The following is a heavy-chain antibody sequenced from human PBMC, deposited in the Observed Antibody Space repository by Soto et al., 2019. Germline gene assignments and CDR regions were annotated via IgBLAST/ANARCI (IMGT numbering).Heavy chain of an antibody. CDR1: GGSFGNYY. CDR2: ISYRGST. CDR3: ATGLFVPDNYFYYGVDV. Sequence: QVQLQESGPGLVKPSETLSLACTVSGGSFGNYYWSWIRQPPWKGLEWIGYISYRGSTNYNPSLQSRATISIDTSKHQLALKLSSVTAADSAVYYCATGLFVPDNYFYYGVDVWGHGTAVTVSS. J-gene: IGHJ6*02. D-gene: IGHD2-21*01. V-gene: IGHV4-59*01.